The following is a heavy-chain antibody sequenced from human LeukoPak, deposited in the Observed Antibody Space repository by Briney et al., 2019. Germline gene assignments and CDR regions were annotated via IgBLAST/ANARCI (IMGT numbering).Heavy chain of an antibody. CDR2: ISVSGGIT. CDR3: AKGKMTSYYFDS. CDR1: GFTFDRYA. J-gene: IGHJ4*02. V-gene: IGHV3-23*01. Sequence: GGSLRLSCAASGFTFDRYAMSWVRQAPGKGLEWVSGISVSGGITYYADSVKGRFTISRQNSKNTLYLQMNSLRAEDTAVYYCAKGKMTSYYFDSWGQGTLVTVSS. D-gene: IGHD5-24*01.